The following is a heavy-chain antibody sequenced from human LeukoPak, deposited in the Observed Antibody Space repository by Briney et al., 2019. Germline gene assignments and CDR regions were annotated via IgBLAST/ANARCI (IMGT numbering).Heavy chain of an antibody. Sequence: GGSLRLSCAASGFTFSSYAMSWVRQAPGKGLEWVSSVNADGGNTYYAASVKGRFTISRDNSKRTLYLRVNSLRAEDTAVYYCAKLGGSITFWGQGTLVTVSS. CDR3: AKLGGSITF. CDR2: VNADGGNT. J-gene: IGHJ4*02. D-gene: IGHD3-10*01. V-gene: IGHV3-23*01. CDR1: GFTFSSYA.